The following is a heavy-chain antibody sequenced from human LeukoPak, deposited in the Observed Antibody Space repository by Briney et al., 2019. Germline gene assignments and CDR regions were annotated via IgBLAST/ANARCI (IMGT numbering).Heavy chain of an antibody. CDR2: IYPGDSDT. CDR3: ARNRGYSYGYVDY. D-gene: IGHD5-18*01. CDR1: GYSFTSYW. J-gene: IGHJ4*02. V-gene: IGHV5-51*01. Sequence: GKSLKISCKGSGYSFTSYWIGWVRQMPGKGLEWMGIIYPGDSDTRYSPSFQGQVTISADKSISTAYLQWSSLKASDTAMYYRARNRGYSYGYVDYWGQGTLVTVSS.